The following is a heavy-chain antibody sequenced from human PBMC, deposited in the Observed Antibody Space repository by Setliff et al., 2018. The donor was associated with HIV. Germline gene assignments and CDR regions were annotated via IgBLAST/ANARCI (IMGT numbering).Heavy chain of an antibody. Sequence: ASVKVSCKASGYTFTGYYMHWVRQAPGQGLEWMGWINPNSGGTTYAQKLQGRVTMTTDTSTSTAYMELRSLRSDDTAVYYCARVVVRGVTFIAEYFQHWGQGTQVTV. CDR1: GYTFTGYY. CDR3: ARVVVRGVTFIAEYFQH. V-gene: IGHV1-2*02. D-gene: IGHD3-10*01. J-gene: IGHJ1*01. CDR2: INPNSGGT.